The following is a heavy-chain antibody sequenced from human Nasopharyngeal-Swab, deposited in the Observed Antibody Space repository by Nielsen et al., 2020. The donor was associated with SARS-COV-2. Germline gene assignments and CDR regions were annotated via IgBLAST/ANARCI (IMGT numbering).Heavy chain of an antibody. CDR2: INPDNGGI. J-gene: IGHJ4*02. V-gene: IGHV1-2*06. CDR1: GYSFTDYY. Sequence: ASVKVSCKASGYSFTDYYMHWVRQAPGQGPEWMGRINPDNGGIKYSQNFQGGVTMTRDTSITTVYMELSRLTSDDTAVYYCARGAVPEGPYSSSSGGYWGQGTLVTVSS. CDR3: ARGAVPEGPYSSSSGGY. D-gene: IGHD6-6*01.